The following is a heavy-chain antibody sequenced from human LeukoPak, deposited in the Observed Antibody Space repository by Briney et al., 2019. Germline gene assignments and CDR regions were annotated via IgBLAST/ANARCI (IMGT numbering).Heavy chain of an antibody. J-gene: IGHJ6*03. CDR3: AKESHYYYYMDV. V-gene: IGHV3-23*01. Sequence: GGSLRLSCAASKFTFSTYAMSWVRQAPGKGLEWVSGISGSGGSTYYADSVKGRFTISRDNSKNTLYLQMNSLRAEDTAVYYCAKESHYYYYMDVWGKGTTVTVSS. CDR2: ISGSGGST. CDR1: KFTFSTYA.